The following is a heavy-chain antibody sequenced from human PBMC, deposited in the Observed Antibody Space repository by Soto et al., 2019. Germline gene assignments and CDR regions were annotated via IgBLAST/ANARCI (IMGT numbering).Heavy chain of an antibody. CDR3: ARCYCTVSSSYTCWHFVL. J-gene: IGHJ2*01. V-gene: IGHV1-18*01. CDR2: IGPYNGNT. Sequence: QAQLVQSGAEVKKPGASVKVSCQAGGYTFADYGISWVRQAPGQGLEWVGWIGPYNGNTNYAQNLQDRVTMTTETATNTAYMALRSLRSADTALYYCARCYCTVSSSYTCWHFVLWGRGTLLTFST. D-gene: IGHD2-15*01. CDR1: GYTFADYG.